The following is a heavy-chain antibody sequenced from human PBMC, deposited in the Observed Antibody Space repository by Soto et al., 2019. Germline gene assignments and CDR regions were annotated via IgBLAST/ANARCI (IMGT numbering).Heavy chain of an antibody. CDR1: GFTFSSYA. D-gene: IGHD3-22*01. V-gene: IGHV3-23*01. J-gene: IGHJ5*02. Sequence: LSLTCAASGFTFSSYAMSWVRQAPGKGLEWVSAISGSGGSTYYADSVKGRFTISRDNSKNTLYLQMNSLRAEDTAVYYCAKEEDYYDSSGYNWFDPWGQGTLVTVSS. CDR2: ISGSGGST. CDR3: AKEEDYYDSSGYNWFDP.